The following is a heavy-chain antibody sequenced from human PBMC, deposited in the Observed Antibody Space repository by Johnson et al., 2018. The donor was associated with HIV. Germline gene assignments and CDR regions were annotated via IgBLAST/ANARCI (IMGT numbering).Heavy chain of an antibody. CDR3: ASDHYDSSGYYPEAFDI. J-gene: IGHJ3*02. D-gene: IGHD3-22*01. V-gene: IGHV3-7*05. CDR1: GFTFSSYW. Sequence: VQVVESGGGLVKPGGSLRLSCAASGFTFSSYWMSWVRQAPGKGLEWVANIKQDGSEKYYVDSVKGRFTISRDNAKNSLYMQMNSLRAEDTAVYYCASDHYDSSGYYPEAFDIWGQGTMVTVSS. CDR2: IKQDGSEK.